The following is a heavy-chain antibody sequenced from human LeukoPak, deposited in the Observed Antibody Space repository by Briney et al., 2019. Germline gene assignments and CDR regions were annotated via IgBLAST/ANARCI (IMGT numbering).Heavy chain of an antibody. D-gene: IGHD3-10*01. J-gene: IGHJ4*02. V-gene: IGHV4-39*07. CDR3: ARVTYNGYQHFDY. CDR2: IHHRGTT. Sequence: SETLSLTCVVSGGSISTNTNSWGWIRLPPGMGLEWIGAIHHRGTTYYNPSLRSRVTISVDTSKNQFSLRLTSVTAADTAVYYCARVTYNGYQHFDYWGQGNLVTVS. CDR1: GGSISTNTNS.